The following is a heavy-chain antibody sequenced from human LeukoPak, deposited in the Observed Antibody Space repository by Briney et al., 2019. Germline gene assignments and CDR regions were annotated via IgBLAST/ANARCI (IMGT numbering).Heavy chain of an antibody. CDR3: AKVYSSSSRDAFDV. D-gene: IGHD6-6*01. CDR2: INHRGST. V-gene: IGHV4-34*01. J-gene: IGHJ3*01. Sequence: SETMSLTCAVYGGSFSGYYWSWIRQPPGKGLEWIGEINHRGSTNYNSSLKSRVTISVDTPKNQFSLQLNSLTAADTAVYYCAKVYSSSSRDAFDVWGQGTMVTVSS. CDR1: GGSFSGYY.